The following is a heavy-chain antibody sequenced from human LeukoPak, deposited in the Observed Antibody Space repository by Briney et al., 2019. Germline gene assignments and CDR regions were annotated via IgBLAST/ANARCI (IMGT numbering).Heavy chain of an antibody. CDR1: GYTFTSYD. J-gene: IGHJ3*02. D-gene: IGHD2-2*02. CDR2: MNPHSGNT. CDR3: ARYCSSTSCYMGDDAFDI. Sequence: GASVKVSCKASGYTFTSYDINWVRQATGQGLEWMGWMNPHSGNTGYAQKFQARVTITRNTSISTAYMELSSLRSEDTAVYYCARYCSSTSCYMGDDAFDIWGQGTMVTVSS. V-gene: IGHV1-8*03.